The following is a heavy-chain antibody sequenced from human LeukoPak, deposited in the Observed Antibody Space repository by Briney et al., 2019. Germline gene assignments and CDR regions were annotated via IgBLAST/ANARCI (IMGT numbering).Heavy chain of an antibody. CDR3: GKGMTYYYGSGSSD. V-gene: IGHV3-23*01. Sequence: GGSLKISCVASGFTFGHYGMTWVRQAPGKGLEWVSGTGGDGVAKHYADSVEGRFTISRDNSKNTLYLQMNSLRAEDTAVYYCGKGMTYYYGSGSSDWGQGTLVTVSS. CDR2: TGGDGVAK. CDR1: GFTFGHYG. J-gene: IGHJ4*02. D-gene: IGHD3-10*01.